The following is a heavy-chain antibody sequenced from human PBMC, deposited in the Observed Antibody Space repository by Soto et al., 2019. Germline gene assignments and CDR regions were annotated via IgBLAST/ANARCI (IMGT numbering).Heavy chain of an antibody. V-gene: IGHV4-31*03. CDR2: IYCSGST. CDR3: ARSRGEWDSSSWPFDY. D-gene: IGHD6-13*01. CDR1: GGSISSGGYY. J-gene: IGHJ4*02. Sequence: SETLSLTCTVSGGSISSGGYYWSWIRQHPGKGLEWIGYIYCSGSTYYNPSLKSRVTISVDTSKNQFSLKLSSVTAADTAVYYCARSRGEWDSSSWPFDYWGQGTLVTVSS.